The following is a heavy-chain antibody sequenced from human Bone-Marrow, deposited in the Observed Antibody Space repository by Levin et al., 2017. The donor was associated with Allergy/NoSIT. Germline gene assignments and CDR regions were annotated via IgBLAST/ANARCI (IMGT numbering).Heavy chain of an antibody. D-gene: IGHD4-17*01. CDR3: ARDLNGDYVNWFDP. CDR1: GFTFSSYS. J-gene: IGHJ5*02. CDR2: ISSSSSTI. V-gene: IGHV3-48*02. Sequence: GGSLRLSCAASGFTFSSYSMNWVRQAPGKGLEWVSYISSSSSTIYYADSVKGRFTISRDNAKNSLYLQMNSLRDEDTAVYYCARDLNGDYVNWFDPWGQGTLVTVSS.